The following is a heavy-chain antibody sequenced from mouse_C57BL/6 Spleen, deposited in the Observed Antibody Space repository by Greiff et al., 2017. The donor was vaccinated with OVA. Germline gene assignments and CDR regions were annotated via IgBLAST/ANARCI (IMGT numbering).Heavy chain of an antibody. CDR3: ARRNYVYFDV. Sequence: EVQLQQSGPELVKPGASVKISCKASGYTFTDYYMNWVKQSHGKSLEWIGDINPNNGGTSYNQKFKGKATLTVDKSSSTAYMELRSLTSEDSAVYYCARRNYVYFDVWGTGTTVTVSS. J-gene: IGHJ1*03. CDR1: GYTFTDYY. V-gene: IGHV1-26*01. CDR2: INPNNGGT. D-gene: IGHD1-1*01.